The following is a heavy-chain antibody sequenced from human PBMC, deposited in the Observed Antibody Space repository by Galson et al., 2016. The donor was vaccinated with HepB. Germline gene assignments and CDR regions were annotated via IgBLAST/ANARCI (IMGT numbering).Heavy chain of an antibody. CDR3: VRGAARPGDWYFDL. CDR1: GFTFINNW. D-gene: IGHD6-6*01. CDR2: INPDGGTQ. J-gene: IGHJ2*01. Sequence: SLRLSCAVSGFTFINNWMSWIRQAPGKGLEWVANINPDGGTQLYMDSVKGRFTISRDNAENSVFLHMNSLRAGDTAVYYCVRGAARPGDWYFDLWGRGTLITVSS. V-gene: IGHV3-7*01.